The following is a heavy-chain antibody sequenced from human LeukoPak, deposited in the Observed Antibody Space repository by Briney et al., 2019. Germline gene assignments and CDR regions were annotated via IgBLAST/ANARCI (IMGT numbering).Heavy chain of an antibody. CDR3: ARDQPDPAGTGPRFDY. CDR2: IKPDGSVK. Sequence: GGSLRLSWVASGITFSSSWMSWVRQAPGKGLEGVANIKPDGSVKYYADSVKGRFTISRDNAENSLYLQMNSLRTEDTAVYYCARDQPDPAGTGPRFDYWGQGSLVTVSS. V-gene: IGHV3-7*01. CDR1: GITFSSSW. D-gene: IGHD1-1*01. J-gene: IGHJ4*02.